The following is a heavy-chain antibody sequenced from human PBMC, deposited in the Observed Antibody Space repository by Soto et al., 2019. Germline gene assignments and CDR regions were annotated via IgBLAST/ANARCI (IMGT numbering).Heavy chain of an antibody. D-gene: IGHD3-22*01. CDR2: ISGSGGST. CDR3: AKDRYYYDFCAYFDY. V-gene: IGHV3-23*01. CDR1: GFTFSSYA. J-gene: IGHJ4*02. Sequence: GGSLRLSCAASGFTFSSYAMSWVRQAPGKGLEWVSAISGSGGSTYYADSVKGRFTISRDNSKNTLYLQMNSLRAEDTAVYYCAKDRYYYDFCAYFDYWGQGTLVTVSS.